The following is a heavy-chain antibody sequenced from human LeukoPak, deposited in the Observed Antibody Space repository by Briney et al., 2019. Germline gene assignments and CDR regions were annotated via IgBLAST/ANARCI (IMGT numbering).Heavy chain of an antibody. CDR1: GYSISSGYY. J-gene: IGHJ4*02. D-gene: IGHD1-1*01. CDR2: TYNSGST. CDR3: ARDSHNWNDVGPDY. Sequence: SETLSLTCTVSGYSISSGYYRGWIRQPPGKGLEWIGSTYNSGSTDYNPSLKGRVTITVDTSKNQFSLKLSSVTAADTAVYYCARDSHNWNDVGPDYWGQGTLVTVSS. V-gene: IGHV4-38-2*02.